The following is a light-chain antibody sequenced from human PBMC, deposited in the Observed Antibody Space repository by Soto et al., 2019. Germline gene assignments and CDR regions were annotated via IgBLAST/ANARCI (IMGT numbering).Light chain of an antibody. CDR3: SSYAGSNKGYV. CDR1: SSDVGGYNY. Sequence: QSGLTQPRSGSGSPGQSVTISCTGTSSDVGGYNYVSWYQQHPGKAPKLMIYEVSKRPSGVPDRFSGSKSGNTASLTVSGLQAEDEADYYCSSYAGSNKGYVFGTG. CDR2: EVS. V-gene: IGLV2-8*01. J-gene: IGLJ1*01.